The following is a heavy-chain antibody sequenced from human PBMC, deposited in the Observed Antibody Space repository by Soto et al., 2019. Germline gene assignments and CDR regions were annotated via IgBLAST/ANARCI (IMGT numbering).Heavy chain of an antibody. CDR1: GFTFSSYG. CDR2: IWYDGSNK. Sequence: QVQLVESGGGVVQPGRSLRLSCAASGFTFSSYGMHWVRQAPGKGLEWVAVIWYDGSNKYYADSVKGRFTISRDNSKNTLYLQMNSVRAEDTAVYYCARGLPDYDILTGYPYFDYWGQGTLVTVSS. V-gene: IGHV3-33*01. CDR3: ARGLPDYDILTGYPYFDY. D-gene: IGHD3-9*01. J-gene: IGHJ4*02.